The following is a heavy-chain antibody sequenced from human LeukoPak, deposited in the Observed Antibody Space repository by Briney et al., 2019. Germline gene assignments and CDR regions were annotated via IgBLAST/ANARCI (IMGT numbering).Heavy chain of an antibody. CDR3: ARQGRVVSSEIDY. CDR2: IYYSGIT. D-gene: IGHD3-22*01. Sequence: SETLSLTCTVSGGSISSYYWSWIRQPPGKGLEWIGYIYYSGITNYNPSLKSRVTISVDTSKNQFSLKLSSVTAADTAVYYCARQGRVVSSEIDYWGQGSLVTVSS. CDR1: GGSISSYY. V-gene: IGHV4-59*08. J-gene: IGHJ4*02.